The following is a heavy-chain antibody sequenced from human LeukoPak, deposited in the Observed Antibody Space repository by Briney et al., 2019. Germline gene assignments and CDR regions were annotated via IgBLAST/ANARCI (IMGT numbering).Heavy chain of an antibody. J-gene: IGHJ5*02. Sequence: ASVKVSCKASGYTFTAYYIHWVRQAPGQGLEWMGWINPNSGGTKYAQKFQGRVTMTRDTSMSTAHMGLSRLRSDDTAVYYCAKGREGAGTKSLTYNGFDPWGQGTLVTVSS. CDR2: INPNSGGT. V-gene: IGHV1-2*02. CDR3: AKGREGAGTKSLTYNGFDP. D-gene: IGHD6-19*01. CDR1: GYTFTAYY.